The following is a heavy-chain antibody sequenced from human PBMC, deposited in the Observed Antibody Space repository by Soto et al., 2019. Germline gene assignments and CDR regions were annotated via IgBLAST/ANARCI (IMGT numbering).Heavy chain of an antibody. Sequence: EVQLLESGGGLVQPGGSLRLSCAASGFTFSSYDMSWVRQAPGKGLEWVSAISGSGDSTYYADSVKGRFTISRDNSKNTLFVHMNSLRAEDTAMYYCAKEDDAWTNGHFDIWGQGTMVTVSS. CDR2: ISGSGDST. CDR3: AKEDDAWTNGHFDI. CDR1: GFTFSSYD. V-gene: IGHV3-23*01. D-gene: IGHD3-3*01. J-gene: IGHJ3*02.